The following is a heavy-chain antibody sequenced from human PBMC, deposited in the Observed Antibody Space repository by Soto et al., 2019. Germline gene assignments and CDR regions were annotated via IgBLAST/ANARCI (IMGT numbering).Heavy chain of an antibody. CDR1: GYTFTSYG. CDR3: ARGLGIGSNWFDP. CDR2: INAGNGNT. Sequence: ASVKVSCKASGYTFTSYGISWVRQAPGQRLEWMGWINAGNGNTKYSQKFQGRVTMTRNTSISTAYMELSSLRSEDTAVYYCARGLGIGSNWFDPWGQGTLVTVSS. J-gene: IGHJ5*02. V-gene: IGHV1-18*01. D-gene: IGHD2-21*01.